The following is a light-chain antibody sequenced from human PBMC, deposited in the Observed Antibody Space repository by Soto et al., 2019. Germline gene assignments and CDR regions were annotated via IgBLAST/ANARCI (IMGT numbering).Light chain of an antibody. CDR2: AAS. Sequence: DTQLTQSPSSLSASVGDRVTITCRESQSISRYLNWYQQKPWKAPKLLIYAASSLQSGVPSRFSGSGSGTDFTLTISSLQTEDFATYFCQQSYSTPWTFGRGTKVDIK. J-gene: IGKJ1*01. V-gene: IGKV1-39*01. CDR3: QQSYSTPWT. CDR1: QSISRY.